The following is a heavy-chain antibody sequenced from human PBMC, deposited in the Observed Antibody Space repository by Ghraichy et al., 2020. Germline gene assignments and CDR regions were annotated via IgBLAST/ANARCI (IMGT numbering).Heavy chain of an antibody. J-gene: IGHJ4*02. CDR3: ASDSSSWHTPLDY. Sequence: SVKVSCKASGGTFSSYTISWVRQAPGQGLEWMGRIIPILGIANYAQKFQGRVTITADKSTSTAYMELSSLRSEDTAVYYCASDSSSWHTPLDYWGQGTLVTVSS. D-gene: IGHD6-13*01. CDR2: IIPILGIA. CDR1: GGTFSSYT. V-gene: IGHV1-69*02.